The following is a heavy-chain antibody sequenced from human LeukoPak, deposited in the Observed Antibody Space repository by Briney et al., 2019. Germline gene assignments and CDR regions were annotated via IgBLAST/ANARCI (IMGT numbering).Heavy chain of an antibody. Sequence: PSETLSLTCTVSGGSISSYYWSWIRQPPGKGLEWIGYIYYSGSTNYNPSLKSRVTISVDTSKNQFSLKLSSVTAADTAVYYCARGGLLWFGELLHYFDLWGRGTLVTVSS. D-gene: IGHD3-10*01. CDR2: IYYSGST. CDR3: ARGGLLWFGELLHYFDL. V-gene: IGHV4-59*01. J-gene: IGHJ2*01. CDR1: GGSISSYY.